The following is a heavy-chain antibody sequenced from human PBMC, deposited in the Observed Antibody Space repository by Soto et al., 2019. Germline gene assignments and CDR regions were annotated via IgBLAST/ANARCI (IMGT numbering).Heavy chain of an antibody. Sequence: PSETLSLTCTVSGGSISSYYWSWIRQPPGKGLEWIGYIYYSGSTNYNPSLKSRVTISVDTSKNQFSLKLSSVTAADTAVYYCARERGSGSYYYDYWGQGTLVTVSS. V-gene: IGHV4-59*01. CDR3: ARERGSGSYYYDY. D-gene: IGHD1-26*01. J-gene: IGHJ4*02. CDR2: IYYSGST. CDR1: GGSISSYY.